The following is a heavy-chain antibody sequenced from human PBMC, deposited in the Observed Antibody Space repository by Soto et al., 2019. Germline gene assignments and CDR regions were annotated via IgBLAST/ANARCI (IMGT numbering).Heavy chain of an antibody. CDR1: GFSFGTFV. D-gene: IGHD6-19*01. V-gene: IGHV3-23*01. CDR3: AKNGQWLATPHEA. CDR2: ITDSGYTA. J-gene: IGHJ4*02. Sequence: GGSLRLSCLASGFSFGTFVMTWFRQAPGGGLEWVASITDSGYTASYAETVEGRFTVSRDNSKNKLHLQMNDLRAEDTATYYCAKNGQWLATPHEAWGKGTLVTVSS.